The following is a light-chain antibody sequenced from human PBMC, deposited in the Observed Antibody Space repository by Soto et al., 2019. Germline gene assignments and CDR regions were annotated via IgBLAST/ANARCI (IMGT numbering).Light chain of an antibody. Sequence: EIVLTQSPVTLSLSPGERATLSCRASQSVSSYLAWYQQKRGQAPRLLIYGASNRATGIPARFSGSGSGTDFTLTISSLEPEDFAFYYCQQCSNWPPFFGGGTKVEIK. CDR3: QQCSNWPPF. J-gene: IGKJ4*01. CDR2: GAS. V-gene: IGKV3-11*01. CDR1: QSVSSY.